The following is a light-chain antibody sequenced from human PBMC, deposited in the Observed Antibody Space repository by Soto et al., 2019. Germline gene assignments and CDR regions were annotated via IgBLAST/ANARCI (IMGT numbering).Light chain of an antibody. V-gene: IGLV2-14*01. CDR3: ASFRSGTILV. CDR1: RSDIGDSNF. CDR2: EAN. J-gene: IGLJ1*01. Sequence: QSVLTQPASVSRSPGQTVTISCTGPRSDIGDSNFISWYQHSPGKAPRLLIYEANNRPSGVSKRFSGSKAGNTASLTISGLLDDDEADYFCASFRSGTILVFGSGTKVTVL.